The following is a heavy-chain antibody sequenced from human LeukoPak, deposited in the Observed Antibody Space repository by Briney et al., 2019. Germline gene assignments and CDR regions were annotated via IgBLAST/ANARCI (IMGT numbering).Heavy chain of an antibody. CDR3: ARDRVPYCSGVSCSVDV. CDR2: IISDGSAT. J-gene: IGHJ6*02. CDR1: GFTFSNYW. V-gene: IGHV3-74*01. Sequence: PGGSLRLSCAASGFTFSNYWMQWVRQAPGKGLVWVSRIISDGSATNYAGSVKGRFTISRDNAKNTLYLQMNSLRVEDTAVYYCARDRVPYCSGVSCSVDVWGQGTTVTVAS. D-gene: IGHD2-15*01.